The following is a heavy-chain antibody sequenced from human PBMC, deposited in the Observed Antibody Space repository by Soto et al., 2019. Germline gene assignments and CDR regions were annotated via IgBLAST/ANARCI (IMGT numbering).Heavy chain of an antibody. CDR3: ANGGLFFGELLPTDAFDI. V-gene: IGHV3-30*18. D-gene: IGHD3-10*01. J-gene: IGHJ3*02. Sequence: GGSLRLSCAASGFTFSSYGMHWVRQAPGKGLEWVAVISYDGSNKYYADSVKGRFTISRDNSKNTLYLQMNSLRAEDTAVYYCANGGLFFGELLPTDAFDIWGQGTMVTVSS. CDR1: GFTFSSYG. CDR2: ISYDGSNK.